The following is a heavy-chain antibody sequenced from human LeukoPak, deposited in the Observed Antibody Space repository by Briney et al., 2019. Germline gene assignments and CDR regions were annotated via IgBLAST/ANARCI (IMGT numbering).Heavy chain of an antibody. CDR3: ARDRTPDDAFDI. CDR1: GFTFSTYN. V-gene: IGHV3-21*01. J-gene: IGHJ3*02. Sequence: GGSLRLSCAASGFTFSTYNMNWVRQAPGKGLEWVSSISSGSSYIYYADSVKGRFTISRDNAKNSLYLQMNSLRAEDTAVYYCARDRTPDDAFDIWGQGDNGHRLF. CDR2: ISSGSSYI.